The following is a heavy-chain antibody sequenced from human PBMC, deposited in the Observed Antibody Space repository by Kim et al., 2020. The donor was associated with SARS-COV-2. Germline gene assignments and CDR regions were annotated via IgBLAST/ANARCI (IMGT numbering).Heavy chain of an antibody. V-gene: IGHV3-21*01. CDR1: GFTFSSYS. J-gene: IGHJ6*02. CDR2: ISSSSSYI. D-gene: IGHD3-10*01. Sequence: GGSLRLSCAASGFTFSSYSMNWVRQAPGKGLEWVSSISSSSSYIYYADSVKGRFTISRDNAKNSLYLQMNSLRAEDTAVYYCARDRGASYYYGMDVWGQGTTVTVSS. CDR3: ARDRGASYYYGMDV.